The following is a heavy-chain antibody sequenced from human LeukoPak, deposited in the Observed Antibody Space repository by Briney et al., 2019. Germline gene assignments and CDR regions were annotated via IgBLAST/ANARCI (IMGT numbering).Heavy chain of an antibody. CDR1: GGSFNGYY. V-gene: IGHV4-34*01. D-gene: IGHD2-15*01. Sequence: SETLSLNCAVYGGSFNGYYWSWIRHPPGKGLEWIGELNHSGSTNYNPSLKSRVTISVDRSKNQFSLKLSSVTAADTAVYYCARATAANLRYYYYGMDVWGQGTTVTVSS. J-gene: IGHJ6*02. CDR3: ARATAANLRYYYYGMDV. CDR2: LNHSGST.